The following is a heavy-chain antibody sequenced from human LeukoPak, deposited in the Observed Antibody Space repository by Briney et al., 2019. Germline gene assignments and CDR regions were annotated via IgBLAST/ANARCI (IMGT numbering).Heavy chain of an antibody. CDR2: INPSGGST. J-gene: IGHJ6*02. V-gene: IGHV1-46*01. CDR1: GYTFTSYY. Sequence: ASVKVSCKASGYTFTSYYMHWVRQAPGQGLEWMGIINPSGGSTSYAQKFQGRVTMTRDTSTSTVYMELSSLRSDDTAVYYCARDGEPAVPGGAYFYGMDVWGQGTTVTVSS. CDR3: ARDGEPAVPGGAYFYGMDV. D-gene: IGHD6-19*01.